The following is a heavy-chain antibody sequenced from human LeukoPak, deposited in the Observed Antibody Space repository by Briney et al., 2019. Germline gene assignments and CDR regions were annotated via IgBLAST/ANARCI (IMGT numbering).Heavy chain of an antibody. CDR2: IYTSGST. CDR3: ARDLMANYGSGSYYYNWFDP. Sequence: PSETLSLTCTVSGGSIGSYYWSWIRQPAGKGLEWIGRIYTSGSTNYNPSLKSRVTISVDTSKNQFSLKLSSVTAADTAVYYCARDLMANYGSGSYYYNWFDPWGQGTLVTVSS. V-gene: IGHV4-4*07. CDR1: GGSIGSYY. D-gene: IGHD3-10*01. J-gene: IGHJ5*02.